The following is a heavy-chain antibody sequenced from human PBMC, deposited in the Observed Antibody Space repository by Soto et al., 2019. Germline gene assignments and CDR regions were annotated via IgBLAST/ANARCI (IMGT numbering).Heavy chain of an antibody. CDR1: GDSVSSNGAC. CDR3: ARVHCSAGTCLDGLDF. V-gene: IGHV6-1*01. CDR2: IYYRSKWFH. D-gene: IGHD2-15*01. J-gene: IGHJ6*02. Sequence: SQTLSLTCVISGDSVSSNGACWNWIRQSPSRGLQWLGRIYYRSKWFHDYAASVESRMAINPDTSRNQFSLQLNYVTPEDTAVYYCARVHCSAGTCLDGLDFWGQGTTVTVSS.